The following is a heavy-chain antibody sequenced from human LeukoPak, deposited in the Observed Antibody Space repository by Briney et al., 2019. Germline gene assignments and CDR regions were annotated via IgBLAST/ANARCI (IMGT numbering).Heavy chain of an antibody. CDR3: ARHGNYLAKLAAAINAFDI. Sequence: PRGSLRLSCAASGFTLRVNYMTWVRQAPGKGLEWVSVIYANGSTYYPDSVKGRFTISRDNSKGSLYLQMNSLRAEDTAVYYCARHGNYLAKLAAAINAFDIWGQGTMVTVSS. CDR2: IYANGST. J-gene: IGHJ3*02. D-gene: IGHD6-13*01. V-gene: IGHV3-53*01. CDR1: GFTLRVNY.